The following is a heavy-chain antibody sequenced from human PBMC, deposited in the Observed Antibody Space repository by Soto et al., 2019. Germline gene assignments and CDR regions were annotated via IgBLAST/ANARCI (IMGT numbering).Heavy chain of an antibody. D-gene: IGHD5-12*01. J-gene: IGHJ4*02. CDR1: GFTFSSYS. CDR3: ARDSREYNAYDYN. Sequence: GSLRLSCAASGFTFSSYSMNWVRQAPGKGLEWVSIITITGFIYYADSVKGLFTISRDNAKSSLYLQMNSLRAEDTAVYYCARDSREYNAYDYNWGQGTLVTVSS. CDR2: IITITGFI. V-gene: IGHV3-21*01.